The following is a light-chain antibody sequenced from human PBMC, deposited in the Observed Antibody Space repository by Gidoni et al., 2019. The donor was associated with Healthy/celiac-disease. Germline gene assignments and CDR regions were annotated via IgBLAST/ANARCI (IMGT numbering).Light chain of an antibody. CDR2: VNG. CDR1: SSNIEVGYD. V-gene: IGLV1-40*01. J-gene: IGLJ2*01. CDR3: QCYYCARSNPHVV. Sequence: CTGTSSNIEVGYDVHCYQQLPAPAPKHLIYVNGIRPSRVPVPFSVSGSGTAASLAITVLQAQDEAEYYYQCYYCARSNPHVVFGGGTKLTVL.